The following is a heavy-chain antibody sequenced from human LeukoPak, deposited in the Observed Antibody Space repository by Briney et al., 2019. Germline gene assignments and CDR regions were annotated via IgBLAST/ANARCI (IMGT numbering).Heavy chain of an antibody. V-gene: IGHV3-48*01. J-gene: IGHJ3*01. CDR2: IGSRSSTI. CDR3: ARSSYSSSSSV. CDR1: GFTFSSYN. D-gene: IGHD6-6*01. Sequence: GGSLRLSCAASGFTFSSYNMNWVRQAPGKGLEWVSFIGSRSSTIYYADSVKGRFTISRDNAKNSLYLQINSLRAEDTAVYYCARSSYSSSSSVWGQGTMVTVSS.